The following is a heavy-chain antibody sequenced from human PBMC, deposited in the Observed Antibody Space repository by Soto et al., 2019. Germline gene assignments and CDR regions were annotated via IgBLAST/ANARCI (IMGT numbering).Heavy chain of an antibody. D-gene: IGHD2-21*01. CDR1: GFTFSSYS. CDR3: ARVAEKSEGGDDY. J-gene: IGHJ4*02. Sequence: EVQLVESGGGLVKPGGSLRLSCAASGFTFSSYSMNWVRQAPGKGLEWVSSISSSSSYIYYADSVKGRFTISRDNAKNSLYLQMNSLRAEDTAVYYCARVAEKSEGGDDYWGQGTLVTVSS. CDR2: ISSSSSYI. V-gene: IGHV3-21*01.